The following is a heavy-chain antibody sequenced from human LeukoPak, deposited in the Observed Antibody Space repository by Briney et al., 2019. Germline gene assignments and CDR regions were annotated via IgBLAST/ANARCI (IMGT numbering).Heavy chain of an antibody. Sequence: SVKVSCKASGGTFSSYAISWVRQAPGQGLEWMGRIIPILGIANYAQKFQGRVTITADKSTSTAYVELSSLRSEDTAVYYCATDSLWFGESGAFDIWGQGTMVTVSS. D-gene: IGHD3-10*01. CDR2: IIPILGIA. CDR1: GGTFSSYA. J-gene: IGHJ3*02. V-gene: IGHV1-69*04. CDR3: ATDSLWFGESGAFDI.